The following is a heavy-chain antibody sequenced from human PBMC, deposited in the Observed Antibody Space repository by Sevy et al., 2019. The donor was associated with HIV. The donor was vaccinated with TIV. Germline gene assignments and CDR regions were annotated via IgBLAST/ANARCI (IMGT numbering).Heavy chain of an antibody. V-gene: IGHV3-48*02. CDR1: GFTFSHHN. CDR3: AREENRELGTIPLDS. D-gene: IGHD7-27*01. CDR2: ISKSGGTT. J-gene: IGHJ4*02. Sequence: GGSLRLSCAASGFTFSHHNMNWVRQAPGKGLEWISYISKSGGTTYYADSVGVRFTISRDNAKNSLFLEMHSLTDEDTAVYYCAREENRELGTIPLDSWGRGIQVTVSS.